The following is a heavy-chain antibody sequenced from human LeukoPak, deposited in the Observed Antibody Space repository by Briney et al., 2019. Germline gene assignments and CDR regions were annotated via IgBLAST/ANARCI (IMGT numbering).Heavy chain of an antibody. Sequence: PSETLSLTCTVSGYSISSGYYWGWIRQPPGKGLEWIGSIYHSGSTYYNPSLKSRVTISVDTSKNQFSLKLSSVTAADTAVYYCARFHYYGSGSHQAAFDIWGQGTMVTVSS. V-gene: IGHV4-38-2*02. CDR2: IYHSGST. J-gene: IGHJ3*02. D-gene: IGHD3-10*01. CDR3: ARFHYYGSGSHQAAFDI. CDR1: GYSISSGYY.